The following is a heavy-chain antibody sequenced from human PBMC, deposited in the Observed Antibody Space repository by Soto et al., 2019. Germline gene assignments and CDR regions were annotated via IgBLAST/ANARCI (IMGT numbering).Heavy chain of an antibody. Sequence: GGSLRLSCAASGFTVSSNYMSWVRQAPGKGLEWVSVIYSGGSTYYADSVKGRFTISRDNSKNTLYLQMNSLRAEDTAVYYCARERTTVNRGYYYCGMEVWGQGTTVTVSS. CDR3: ARERTTVNRGYYYCGMEV. D-gene: IGHD4-17*01. V-gene: IGHV3-66*01. J-gene: IGHJ6*01. CDR2: IYSGGST. CDR1: GFTVSSNY.